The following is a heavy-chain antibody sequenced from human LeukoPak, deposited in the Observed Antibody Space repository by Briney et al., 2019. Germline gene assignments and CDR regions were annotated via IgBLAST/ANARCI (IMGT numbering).Heavy chain of an antibody. D-gene: IGHD3-10*01. Sequence: GGSLRLSCAASGFTFSSYSMNWVRQAPGKGLEWVSSISSSSSYIYYADSVKGRFTISRDNAKNSLYLQMNSLRAEDTAVYYCARGGSGSYYQPFDYWGQGTLVTVSS. CDR1: GFTFSSYS. V-gene: IGHV3-21*01. CDR3: ARGGSGSYYQPFDY. CDR2: ISSSSSYI. J-gene: IGHJ4*02.